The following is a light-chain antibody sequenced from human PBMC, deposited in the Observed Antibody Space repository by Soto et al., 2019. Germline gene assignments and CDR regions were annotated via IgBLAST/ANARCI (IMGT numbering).Light chain of an antibody. Sequence: RTQSTLSLPVTPGQPASISCRSSQSLLHSNGYNYLDWYLQKPGQSPQLLIYLGSNRASGVHDRFSGSGSGTDFTLKIRRVEAEDVGVYDCMIALQTTWTFGQGTLVEIK. CDR2: LGS. CDR1: QSLLHSNGYNY. V-gene: IGKV2-28*01. J-gene: IGKJ1*01. CDR3: MIALQTTWT.